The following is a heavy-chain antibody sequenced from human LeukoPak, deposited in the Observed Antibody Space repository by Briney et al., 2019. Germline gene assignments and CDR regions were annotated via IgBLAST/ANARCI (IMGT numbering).Heavy chain of an antibody. CDR2: MSYDGSNK. V-gene: IGHV3-30*01. CDR1: GFTFSSYA. J-gene: IGHJ4*02. D-gene: IGHD3-16*01. CDR3: ARGGGFDY. Sequence: GGSLRLSCAASGFTFSSYAMHWVRQAPGKGLEWVAVMSYDGSNKYYADSVKGRFTISRDNSKNTLYLQMNSLRAEDTAVYYCARGGGFDYWGQGTLVTVSS.